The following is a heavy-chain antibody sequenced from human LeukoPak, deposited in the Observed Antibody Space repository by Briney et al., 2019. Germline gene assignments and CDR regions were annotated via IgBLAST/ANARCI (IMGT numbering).Heavy chain of an antibody. V-gene: IGHV4-34*01. D-gene: IGHD4-23*01. CDR1: GGSISSYY. J-gene: IGHJ4*02. CDR3: ATQRGDYGGKPLDY. Sequence: SETLSLTCTVSGGSISSYYWSWIRQPPGKGLEWIGEINHSGSTNYNPSLKSRVTISVDTSKNQFSLKLSSVTAADTAVYYCATQRGDYGGKPLDYWGQGTLVTVSS. CDR2: INHSGST.